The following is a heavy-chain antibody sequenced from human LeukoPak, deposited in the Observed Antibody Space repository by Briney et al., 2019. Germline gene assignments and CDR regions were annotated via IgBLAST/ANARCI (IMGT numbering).Heavy chain of an antibody. Sequence: GGSLRLSCEASGFSFSNYWMSWVRQAPGKGLEWVANIKEDGSGKCYVDPVKGRFTISRDNAKNSLYLQMNSLRAEDTAVYFCAREDPVAILSHWAQGTLVTVSA. CDR3: AREDPVAILSH. D-gene: IGHD2-21*01. V-gene: IGHV3-7*01. CDR1: GFSFSNYW. CDR2: IKEDGSGK. J-gene: IGHJ4*02.